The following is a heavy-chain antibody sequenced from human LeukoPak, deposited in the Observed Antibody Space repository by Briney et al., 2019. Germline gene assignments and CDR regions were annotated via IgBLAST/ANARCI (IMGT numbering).Heavy chain of an antibody. CDR2: ISSSGSTI. CDR3: ARDPLGATYYYYYMDV. J-gene: IGHJ6*03. CDR1: GFTFSSYE. D-gene: IGHD1-26*01. Sequence: GGSLRLSCAASGFTFSSYEMNWVRQAPGKGLEWVSYISSSGSTIYYADSVKGRFTISRDNAKNSLYLQMNSLRAEDTALYYCARDPLGATYYYYYMDVWGKGTTVTVSS. V-gene: IGHV3-48*03.